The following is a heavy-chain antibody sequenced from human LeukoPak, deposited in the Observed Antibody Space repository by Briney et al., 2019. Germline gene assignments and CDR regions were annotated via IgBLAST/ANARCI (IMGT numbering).Heavy chain of an antibody. CDR2: ISSSSSTI. Sequence: GGSLRLSCAASGFTFSSYSMNWVRQAPGKGLGWVSYISSSSSTIYYADSVKGRFTISRDNAKNSLYLQMNRLRAEDKAVYYCAKNLRCSGGSCFFGLFDYWGQGTLVTVSS. D-gene: IGHD2-15*01. CDR1: GFTFSSYS. CDR3: AKNLRCSGGSCFFGLFDY. V-gene: IGHV3-48*04. J-gene: IGHJ4*02.